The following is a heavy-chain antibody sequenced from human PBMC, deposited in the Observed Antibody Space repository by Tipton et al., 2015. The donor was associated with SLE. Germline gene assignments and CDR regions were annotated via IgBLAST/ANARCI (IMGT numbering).Heavy chain of an antibody. CDR3: ARRRDFWSGGEFYYGLDV. CDR1: GGSISSSSYF. CDR2: LSFSGNA. Sequence: TLSLTCTVSGGSISSSSYFWAWIRQPPGTGLEWIGSLSFSGNAYYSPSLKSRVTITLGTSKNDFSLKLSSVTAADTAVYYCARRRDFWSGGEFYYGLDVWGKGSTVSVSS. V-gene: IGHV4-39*07. D-gene: IGHD3-3*01. J-gene: IGHJ6*04.